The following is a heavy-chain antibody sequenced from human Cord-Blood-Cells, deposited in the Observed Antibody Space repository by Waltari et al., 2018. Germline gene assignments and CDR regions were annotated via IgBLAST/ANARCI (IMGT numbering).Heavy chain of an antibody. Sequence: VQLVQSGAEVKKPGSSVKVSCKASGATFSSYAISWVRQAPGQGIEWMGGIIPIFGTANYAQKFQGRVTITAEKSTITAYMELSSLRSEDTAVYYCARYMSGYPFDYWGQGTLVTVSS. J-gene: IGHJ4*02. CDR1: GATFSSYA. V-gene: IGHV1-69*06. CDR3: ARYMSGYPFDY. CDR2: IIPIFGTA. D-gene: IGHD5-12*01.